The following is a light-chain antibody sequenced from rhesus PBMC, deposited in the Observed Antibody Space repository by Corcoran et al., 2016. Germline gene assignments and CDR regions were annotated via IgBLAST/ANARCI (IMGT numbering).Light chain of an antibody. CDR3: QHSYGTPYS. J-gene: IGKJ2*01. CDR1: ENVNNY. CDR2: AAD. V-gene: IGKV1-74*01. Sequence: DIQMTQSPSSLSASVGDRVTITCRASENVNNYLHWYQQKTGKAPKLLIYAADTLQSGVPSRFSGSGSGTDYTFTFRSLQPTDVATYYCQHSYGTPYSFGQGTKVEIK.